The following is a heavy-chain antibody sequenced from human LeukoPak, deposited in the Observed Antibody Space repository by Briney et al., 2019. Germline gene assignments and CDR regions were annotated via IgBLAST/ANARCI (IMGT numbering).Heavy chain of an antibody. CDR1: GFNFDEYG. CDR3: ARGHDSSAFHAFDP. V-gene: IGHV3-20*04. D-gene: IGHD3-22*01. J-gene: IGHJ5*02. CDR2: INWNGGRT. Sequence: GGSLRLSCAASGFNFDEYGMTWVRQAPGKGLEWVSGINWNGGRTGYADSVKGRFTISRDNAKKSLYLQLNSLRAEDTAFYYCARGHDSSAFHAFDPWGQGILVTVS.